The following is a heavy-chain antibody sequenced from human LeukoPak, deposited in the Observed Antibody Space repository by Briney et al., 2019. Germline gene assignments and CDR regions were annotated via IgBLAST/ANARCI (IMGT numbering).Heavy chain of an antibody. CDR2: ISSSGSTK. D-gene: IGHD6-19*01. J-gene: IGHJ4*02. CDR3: ATMTVASAFDY. Sequence: GGSLRLSCVVSGFTSEFTFSDFEMYWVRQAPGKGLKWVSYISSSGSTKYYADSVKGRFTISRDNAKNSLFLQMNSLRAEDTAVYYCATMTVASAFDYWGQGSLVTVSS. V-gene: IGHV3-48*03. CDR1: GFTSEFTFSDFE.